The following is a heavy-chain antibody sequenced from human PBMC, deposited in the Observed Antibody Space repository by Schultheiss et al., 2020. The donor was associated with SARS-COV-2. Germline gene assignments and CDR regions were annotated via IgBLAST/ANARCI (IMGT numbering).Heavy chain of an antibody. CDR3: ARDNDPAAPDYYYYGMDV. Sequence: GSLRLSCAVSGYSISSGYYWGWIRQPPGKGLEWIGSIYHSGSTYYNPSLKSRVTISVDTSKNQFSLKLSSVTAADTAVYYCARDNDPAAPDYYYYGMDVWGQGTTVTVSS. J-gene: IGHJ6*02. D-gene: IGHD2-2*01. CDR2: IYHSGST. V-gene: IGHV4-38-2*02. CDR1: GYSISSGYY.